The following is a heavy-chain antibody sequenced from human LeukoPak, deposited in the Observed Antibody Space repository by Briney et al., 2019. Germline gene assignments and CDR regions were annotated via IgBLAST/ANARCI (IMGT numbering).Heavy chain of an antibody. CDR2: IYYSGSA. CDR1: GGSNSSSSYY. J-gene: IGHJ5*02. CDR3: ARENCANGVCYTGGRNWFDP. V-gene: IGHV4-39*02. D-gene: IGHD2-8*01. Sequence: PSETLSLTCTVSGGSNSSSSYYWGWTRQPPGKGLEYIGSIYYSGSAYYNPSLKSRVTMSVDTSKNQFSLKLTSVTAADTAVYYCARENCANGVCYTGGRNWFDPWGQGTLVTVSS.